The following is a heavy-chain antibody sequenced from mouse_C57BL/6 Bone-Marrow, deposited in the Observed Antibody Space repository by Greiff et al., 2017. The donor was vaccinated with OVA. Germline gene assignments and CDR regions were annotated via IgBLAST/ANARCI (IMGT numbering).Heavy chain of an antibody. D-gene: IGHD2-3*01. CDR3: TTGDGYSFDY. CDR2: LDPENGAT. J-gene: IGHJ2*01. CDR1: GFNIKDDY. V-gene: IGHV14-4*01. Sequence: VQLQQSGAELVRPGASVKLSCTASGFNIKDDYMHWVKQRPEQGLEWIGWLDPENGATEYASKFQGKATITADTSSNTAYLQLSSRTSEDTAVYYCTTGDGYSFDYWGQGTTLTVSS.